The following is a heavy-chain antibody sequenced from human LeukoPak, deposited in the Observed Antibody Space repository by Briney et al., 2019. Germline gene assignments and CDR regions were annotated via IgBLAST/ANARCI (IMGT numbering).Heavy chain of an antibody. J-gene: IGHJ4*02. CDR3: AKDLSTPSPGY. D-gene: IGHD1-1*01. V-gene: IGHV3-21*04. CDR2: ISSSSSYI. Sequence: PGGSLRLSCAASGFTFSSYSMNWVRQAPGKGLEWVSSISSSSSYIYYADSVKGRFTISRDNSKNTLSLQMNSLRAEDTAVYYCAKDLSTPSPGYWGQGTLVTVSS. CDR1: GFTFSSYS.